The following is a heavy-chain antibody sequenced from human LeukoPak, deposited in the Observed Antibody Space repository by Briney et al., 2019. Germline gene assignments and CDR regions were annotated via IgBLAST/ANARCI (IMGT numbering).Heavy chain of an antibody. Sequence: SETLSLTCTVSGGSISRDSYSWSWIRQPAGKGLEWIERIYTSGGTNYRPSLKSRVTISGDTSKKQFTLKLSSVTAADTAEYYCASTDGWFYYMDVWGKGTTATVSS. V-gene: IGHV4-61*02. J-gene: IGHJ6*03. CDR1: GGSISRDSYS. D-gene: IGHD3-10*01. CDR2: IYTSGGT. CDR3: ASTDGWFYYMDV.